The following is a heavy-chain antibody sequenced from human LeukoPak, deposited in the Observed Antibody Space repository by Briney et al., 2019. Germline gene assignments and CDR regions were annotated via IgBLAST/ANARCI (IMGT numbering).Heavy chain of an antibody. D-gene: IGHD3-16*01. V-gene: IGHV4-61*02. J-gene: IGHJ5*02. CDR3: ARDRQLGWFGP. CDR2: IHSDGLA. Sequence: SETLSLTCTVSGDSISSGNYFWAWIRQSAGKGLEWIGRIHSDGLANYNPPLRSRVTISVDTSNNQFSLKVKSVTAADTATYYCARDRQLGWFGPWGQGILVTVSS. CDR1: GDSISSGNYF.